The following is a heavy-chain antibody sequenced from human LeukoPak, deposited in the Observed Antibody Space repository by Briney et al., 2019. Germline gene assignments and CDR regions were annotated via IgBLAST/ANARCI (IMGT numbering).Heavy chain of an antibody. CDR3: ARLYSSYFDY. CDR2: ICSGGST. V-gene: IGHV3-53*01. D-gene: IGHD6-19*01. CDR1: GGSFSGYY. J-gene: IGHJ4*02. Sequence: ETLSLTCAVYGGSFSGYYWSWIRQAPGKGLEWVSVICSGGSTYYADSVKGRFTISRDNSKNTLYLQMNSLRAEDTAVYYCARLYSSYFDYWGQGTLVTVSS.